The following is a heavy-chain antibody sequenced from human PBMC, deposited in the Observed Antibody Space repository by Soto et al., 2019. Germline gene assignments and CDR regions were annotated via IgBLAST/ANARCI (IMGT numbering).Heavy chain of an antibody. Sequence: QVHLVQSGAEVKKPGASVKISCQASGYAFTTYGITWVRQAPGQGLESMGWISAHNGNTNYAQKLQGRVTVTRDTSTSTAYMELRSLRSDDTAVYYCARGRYGDYWAQGALVTVSS. D-gene: IGHD1-1*01. J-gene: IGHJ4*02. CDR3: ARGRYGDY. V-gene: IGHV1-18*01. CDR2: ISAHNGNT. CDR1: GYAFTTYG.